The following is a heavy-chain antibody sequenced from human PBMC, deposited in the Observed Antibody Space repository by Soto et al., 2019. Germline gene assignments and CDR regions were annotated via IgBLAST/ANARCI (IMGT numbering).Heavy chain of an antibody. D-gene: IGHD3-22*01. Sequence: GGSLRLSCAASGFTFSLYSMIWLRQAPGKWLEWVSSISSSSSYIYYADSMKGRFTLSRDNAQNSLYLQMNSLRVDDTAVYYCVRARATDSRPDYWGQGXLVTVYS. V-gene: IGHV3-21*01. CDR1: GFTFSLYS. J-gene: IGHJ4*02. CDR2: ISSSSSYI. CDR3: VRARATDSRPDY.